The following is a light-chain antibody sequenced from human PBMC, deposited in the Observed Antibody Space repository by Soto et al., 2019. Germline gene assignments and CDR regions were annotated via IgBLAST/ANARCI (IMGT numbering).Light chain of an antibody. J-gene: IGLJ7*01. CDR2: DNN. V-gene: IGLV1-51*01. CDR3: GTWDSSLSGGV. CDR1: SSNIGNNY. Sequence: QSVLTQPPSVSAAAGQKVTISCSGSSSNIGNNYVSWYQQFPGTAPKLLIYDNNKRPSGIPDRFSGSKSGTSATLGITGLQTGDEADYYCGTWDSSLSGGVFGGGTQLTVL.